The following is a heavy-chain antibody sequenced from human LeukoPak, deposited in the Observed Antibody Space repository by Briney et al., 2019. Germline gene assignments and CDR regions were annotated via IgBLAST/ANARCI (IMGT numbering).Heavy chain of an antibody. J-gene: IGHJ6*02. CDR3: ARDCSGGSCYPLLDRIQLWWYYGMDV. V-gene: IGHV3-21*01. Sequence: GGSLRLSCAASGFTFSSYSMNWVRQAPGKGLEWVSSISSSSSYIYYADSVKGRFTISRDNAKNSLYLQMNSLRAEDTAVYYCARDCSGGSCYPLLDRIQLWWYYGMDVWGQGTTVTVSS. CDR2: ISSSSSYI. D-gene: IGHD2-15*01. CDR1: GFTFSSYS.